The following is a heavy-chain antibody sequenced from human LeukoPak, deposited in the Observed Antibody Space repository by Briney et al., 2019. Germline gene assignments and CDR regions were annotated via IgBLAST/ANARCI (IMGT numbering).Heavy chain of an antibody. J-gene: IGHJ4*02. CDR2: INAGNGNT. Sequence: ASVKVSCKASGYTFTSYAMHWVRQAPGQRLEWMGRINAGNGNTKYSQKFQGRVTITRDTSASTAYMELSSLRSEDTAVYYCAREKTLYYYDSSGYQKPGAFDYWGQGTLVTVSS. D-gene: IGHD3-22*01. CDR3: AREKTLYYYDSSGYQKPGAFDY. CDR1: GYTFTSYA. V-gene: IGHV1-3*01.